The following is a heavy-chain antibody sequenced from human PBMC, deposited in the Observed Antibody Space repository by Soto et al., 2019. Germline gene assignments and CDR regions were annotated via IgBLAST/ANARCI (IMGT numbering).Heavy chain of an antibody. Sequence: ASVKVSCKASGYTFTSYAMHWVRQAPGQRLEWMGRIIAVIGKGNYAQKLQGRVTITADKSTSTAYMELSSLRSEDTAVYYCARDSGIVVVPAAIHHVGMDVGVQGTTVTFSS. CDR2: IIAVIGKG. V-gene: IGHV1-3*01. CDR1: GYTFTSYA. CDR3: ARDSGIVVVPAAIHHVGMDV. J-gene: IGHJ6*02. D-gene: IGHD2-2*01.